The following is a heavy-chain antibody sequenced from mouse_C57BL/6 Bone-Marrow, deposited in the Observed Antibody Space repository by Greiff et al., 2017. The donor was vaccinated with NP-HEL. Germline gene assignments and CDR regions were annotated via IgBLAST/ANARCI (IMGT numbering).Heavy chain of an antibody. D-gene: IGHD4-1*01. CDR1: GFTFSDFY. CDR2: SRNKANDYTT. V-gene: IGHV7-1*01. CDR3: AREELGRGNFDY. Sequence: EVKVVESGGGLVQSGRSLRLSCATSGFTFSDFYMEWVRQAPGKGLEWIAASRNKANDYTTEYSASVKGRFIVSRDTSQSILYLQMNALRAEDTAIYYCAREELGRGNFDYWGQGTTLTVSS. J-gene: IGHJ2*01.